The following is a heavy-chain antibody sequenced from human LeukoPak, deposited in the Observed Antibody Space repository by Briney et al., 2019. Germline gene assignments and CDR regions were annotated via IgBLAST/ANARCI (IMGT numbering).Heavy chain of an antibody. CDR1: GGSISSGDYY. CDR2: IYYSGST. CDR3: ARVDGGGGNLGLLDY. Sequence: SETLSLTCTVSGGSISSGDYYWSWIRQPPGKGLEWIGHIYYSGSTYYNPSLKSRVTISVDTSKNQFSLKLSSVIAADTAVYYCARVDGGGGNLGLLDYWGQGTLVTVSS. V-gene: IGHV4-30-4*01. D-gene: IGHD4-23*01. J-gene: IGHJ4*02.